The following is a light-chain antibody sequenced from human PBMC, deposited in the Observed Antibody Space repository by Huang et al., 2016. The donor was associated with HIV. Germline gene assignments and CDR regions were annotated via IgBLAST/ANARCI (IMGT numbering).Light chain of an antibody. J-gene: IGKJ1*01. CDR3: QQYLDWPWT. CDR2: SAS. CDR1: QTVNNK. Sequence: ILLSQSPATLSVSPGDSATLSCRANQTVNNKVAWFQQKVGQAPRLRICSASVRVSSIGVPDRFLGRGSGTEFTLSITSVQSEDLAVYYCQQYLDWPWTFGQGTRV. V-gene: IGKV3D-15*01.